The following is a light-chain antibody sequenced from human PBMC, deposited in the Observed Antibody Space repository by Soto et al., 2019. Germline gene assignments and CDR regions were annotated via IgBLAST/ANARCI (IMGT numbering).Light chain of an antibody. CDR3: QQRSNWLFT. Sequence: EIVLTQSPATLSLSPGERATLSCRASQSVSSYLAWYQRKPGQAPRLLIYDASNRATGIPARFSGSGSVTDFTLTISSLEPEDFAVYYCQQRSNWLFTFGPGTKVDSK. V-gene: IGKV3-11*01. CDR1: QSVSSY. J-gene: IGKJ3*01. CDR2: DAS.